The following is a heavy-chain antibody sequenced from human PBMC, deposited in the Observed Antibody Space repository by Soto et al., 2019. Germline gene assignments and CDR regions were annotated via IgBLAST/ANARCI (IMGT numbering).Heavy chain of an antibody. D-gene: IGHD6-19*01. CDR3: ARDRSSGWYNWFDP. CDR1: GGSISSGGYY. V-gene: IGHV4-31*03. J-gene: IGHJ5*02. Sequence: QVQLQESGPGLVKPSQTLSLTCTVSGGSISSGGYYWSWIRQHPGQGLEWIGYIYYSGSTYYNPSLKSRVTISVDTSKNQFSLKLSSVTAADTAVYYCARDRSSGWYNWFDPWGQGTLVTVSS. CDR2: IYYSGST.